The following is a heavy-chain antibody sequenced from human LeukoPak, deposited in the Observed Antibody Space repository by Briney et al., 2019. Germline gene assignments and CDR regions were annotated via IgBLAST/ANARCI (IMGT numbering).Heavy chain of an antibody. J-gene: IGHJ4*02. D-gene: IGHD3-22*01. V-gene: IGHV3-66*01. CDR2: IYSGGST. Sequence: PGGSLRLSCAASGFTVSSNYMSWVRQAPGRGLEWVSVIYSGGSTYYADSVKGRFTISRDNSKNTLYLQMNSLRAEDTAVYYCARVRSEVHYYDSSGYPRAFDYWGQGTLVTVSS. CDR1: GFTVSSNY. CDR3: ARVRSEVHYYDSSGYPRAFDY.